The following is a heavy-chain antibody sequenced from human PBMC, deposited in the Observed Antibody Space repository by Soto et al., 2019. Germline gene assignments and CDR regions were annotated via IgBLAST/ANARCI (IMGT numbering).Heavy chain of an antibody. CDR3: ARDPGSGYYPGDY. CDR2: IIPMFGTP. CDR1: GGTFTSDV. J-gene: IGHJ4*02. D-gene: IGHD5-12*01. V-gene: IGHV1-69*12. Sequence: QVQLVQSGAEVRQPGSSVKVSCKASGGTFTSDVFNWVRQAPGQGLEWMGGIIPMFGTPSYAQKFQGRVMIAADESTRTAYMELSSLRSEDTAIFYCARDPGSGYYPGDYWGEGTLVTVSS.